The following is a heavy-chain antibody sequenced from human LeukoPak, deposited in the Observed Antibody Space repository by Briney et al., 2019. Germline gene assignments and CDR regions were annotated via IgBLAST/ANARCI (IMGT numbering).Heavy chain of an antibody. Sequence: SETLSLTCAVSGYSISSGYYWGRIRPPPGKRLEWIGNIYHSGTTYYSPSLKSRVTISVDTSKNQFSLKLSSVTAADTAVYYCARGVGVWGEGTTVTVSS. CDR2: IYHSGTT. CDR3: ARGVGV. V-gene: IGHV4-38-2*01. J-gene: IGHJ6*04. CDR1: GYSISSGYY.